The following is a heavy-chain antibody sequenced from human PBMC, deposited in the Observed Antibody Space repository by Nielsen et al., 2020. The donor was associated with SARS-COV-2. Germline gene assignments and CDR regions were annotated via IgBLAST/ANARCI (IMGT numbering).Heavy chain of an antibody. D-gene: IGHD6-13*01. CDR3: ARIYSSSWYELGYYYYYMDV. Sequence: RQAPGKALEWLAHIFSNDEKSYSTSLKSRLTISKDTSKSQVVLTMTNMDPVDTATYYCARIYSSSWYELGYYYYYMDVWGKGTTVTVSS. V-gene: IGHV2-26*01. CDR2: IFSNDEK. J-gene: IGHJ6*03.